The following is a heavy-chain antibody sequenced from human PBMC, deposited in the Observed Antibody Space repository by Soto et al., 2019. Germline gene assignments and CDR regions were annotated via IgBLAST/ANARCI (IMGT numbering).Heavy chain of an antibody. Sequence: VQLVESGGGLVKPGGSLRLSCAASGFTSNDYYMTWIRQAPGKGLEWISYISISGSNIHYADSVKGRFTISRDNAKKSLYLQMDSLRAEDTAVYFCARGWRYDFWSGYFEFWGQGALVTVSS. CDR1: GFTSNDYY. D-gene: IGHD3-3*01. CDR3: ARGWRYDFWSGYFEF. V-gene: IGHV3-11*01. J-gene: IGHJ4*02. CDR2: ISISGSNI.